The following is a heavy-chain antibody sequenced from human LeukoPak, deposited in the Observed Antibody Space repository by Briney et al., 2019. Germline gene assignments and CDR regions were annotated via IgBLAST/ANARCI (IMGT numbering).Heavy chain of an antibody. V-gene: IGHV3-74*01. CDR3: TRGGVDY. CDR2: ISTDGSTT. J-gene: IGHJ4*02. Sequence: GGSLRLSCAASGFTFNTYWMHWVRQGPGKGLVWVSRISTDGSTTNYVDFVKGRFTISRDNAKNTLYLQMNSLRAEDTAVYFCTRGGVDYWGQGTLVTVSS. CDR1: GFTFNTYW. D-gene: IGHD3-10*01.